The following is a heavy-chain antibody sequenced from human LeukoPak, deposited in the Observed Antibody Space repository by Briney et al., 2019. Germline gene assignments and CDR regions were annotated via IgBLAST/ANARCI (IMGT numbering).Heavy chain of an antibody. D-gene: IGHD4-17*01. CDR3: ARDDGDYDFDS. J-gene: IGHJ4*02. CDR2: INPSGSST. CDR1: GCTFTSYY. V-gene: IGHV1-46*01. Sequence: ASVKVSCKASGCTFTSYYMHWVRQAPGQGLEWMAIINPSGSSTTYAQKFQGRLTMTRDTSTSTVYMELSSLRSEDTAVYYCARDDGDYDFDSWGQGTLVTVSS.